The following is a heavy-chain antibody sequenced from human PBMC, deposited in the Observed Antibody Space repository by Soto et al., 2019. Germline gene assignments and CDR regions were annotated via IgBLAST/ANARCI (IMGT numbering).Heavy chain of an antibody. CDR2: ISYDGSNK. V-gene: IGHV3-30*18. CDR3: ANDDYYYGMDV. J-gene: IGHJ6*02. Sequence: QVQLVESGGGVVQPGRSLRLSCAASGFTFSSYGMHWVRQAPGKGLEWVAVISYDGSNKYYADSVKGRFTISRDNSKNTLYLQMNSLRAEDTAVYYCANDDYYYGMDVWGQGTTVTVSS. CDR1: GFTFSSYG.